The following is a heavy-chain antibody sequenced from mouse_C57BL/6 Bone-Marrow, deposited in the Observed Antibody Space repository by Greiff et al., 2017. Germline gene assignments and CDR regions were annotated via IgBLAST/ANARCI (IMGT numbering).Heavy chain of an antibody. J-gene: IGHJ2*01. Sequence: QVQLQPSGAELMKPGASVKLSCKATGFTFTGSWIEWVKQRPGHGLEWIGEILPGNGSTNYNEKFQGKATFTADTSSNTAYMQLSSLTTEDSAIYNGASGEAWPVVEGDWSQGTTLTVSS. D-gene: IGHD1-1*01. CDR2: ILPGNGST. CDR1: GFTFTGSW. V-gene: IGHV1-9*01. CDR3: ASGEAWPVVEGD.